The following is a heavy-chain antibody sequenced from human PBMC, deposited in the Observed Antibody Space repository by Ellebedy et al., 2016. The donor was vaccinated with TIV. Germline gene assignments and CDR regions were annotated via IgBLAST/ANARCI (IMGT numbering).Heavy chain of an antibody. CDR2: ISTRSSYI. CDR3: AREVTGHFDY. D-gene: IGHD5-18*01. CDR1: GFTFSDYY. J-gene: IGHJ4*02. Sequence: GESLKISXAASGFTFSDYYMTWIRQAPGKGLEWISYISTRSSYIDYADSVKGRFTISRDNAKNSLYLQMNSLRAEDTAVYYCAREVTGHFDYWGQGTLVTVSS. V-gene: IGHV3-11*06.